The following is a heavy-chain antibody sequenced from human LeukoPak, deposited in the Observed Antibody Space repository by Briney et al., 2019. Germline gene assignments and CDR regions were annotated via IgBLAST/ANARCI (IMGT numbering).Heavy chain of an antibody. Sequence: GGPLRLSCTASRFTFGDYAMSWFRQAPGKGLEWVGFIRSKAYGGTTEYAASVKGRFTISRDDSKSIAYLQMNSLKTEDTAVYYCTRGYIRQWLVLRDAFDIWGQGTMVTVSS. D-gene: IGHD6-19*01. CDR1: RFTFGDYA. J-gene: IGHJ3*02. V-gene: IGHV3-49*03. CDR3: TRGYIRQWLVLRDAFDI. CDR2: IRSKAYGGTT.